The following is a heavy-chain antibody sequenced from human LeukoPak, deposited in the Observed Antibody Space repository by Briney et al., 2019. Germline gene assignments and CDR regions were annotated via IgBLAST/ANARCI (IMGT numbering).Heavy chain of an antibody. CDR1: GYTFTGNY. V-gene: IGHV1-2*02. D-gene: IGHD2-21*02. CDR2: INPNSGGT. J-gene: IGHJ5*02. CDR3: ASSGVCGNWFDP. Sequence: ASVKLSCKASGYTFTGNYMHWVRQGPGQGLEWMGWINPNSGGTNYAQKFQGRVTMTRDTSISTAYMELSRLRSDDTAVYYCASSGVCGNWFDPWGQGTLVTVSS.